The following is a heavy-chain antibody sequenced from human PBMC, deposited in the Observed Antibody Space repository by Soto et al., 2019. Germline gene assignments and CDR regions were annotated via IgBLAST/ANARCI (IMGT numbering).Heavy chain of an antibody. CDR2: ISAYNGNT. D-gene: IGHD2-2*01. V-gene: IGHV1-18*01. Sequence: QVQLVQSGAEVKKPGASVKVSCKASGYTFTRYGISWVRQAPGQGLEWMGWISAYNGNTNYAQKLQGRVTMTTDTSTSTAYMELRSLRSDDTAVYYCARVGYCSSTSCYGEDYYFYMDVWGNGTTVTVSS. J-gene: IGHJ6*03. CDR1: GYTFTRYG. CDR3: ARVGYCSSTSCYGEDYYFYMDV.